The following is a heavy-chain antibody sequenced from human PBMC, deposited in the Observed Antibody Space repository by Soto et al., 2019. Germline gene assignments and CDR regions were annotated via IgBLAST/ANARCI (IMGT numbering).Heavy chain of an antibody. CDR3: TRKTPTNGMAV. CDR1: RFTLNGYD. CDR2: IGSAXDK. V-gene: IGHV3-13*01. J-gene: IGHJ6*04. Sequence: XXSLRLSCAASRFTLNGYDIHWVRQATGKGLEWVAXIGSAXDKYYEESVKGXFTISREXAKNSLYLQMNSLRVGDKAVYYCTRKTPTNGMAVWGKGTTVTVSS. D-gene: IGHD2-15*01.